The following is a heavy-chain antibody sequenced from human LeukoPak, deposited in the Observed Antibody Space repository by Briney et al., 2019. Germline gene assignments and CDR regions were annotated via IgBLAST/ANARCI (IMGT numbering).Heavy chain of an antibody. Sequence: GGSLILSCAASGFTFSSYGMHWVRQAPGKGLEWVAVIWSDGSSKHYADSVKGRFTISRDNAKNSLYLQMNSLRAEDTAVYYCARDIVRFGELLGKYYYYGMDVWGQGTTVTVSS. J-gene: IGHJ6*02. V-gene: IGHV3-33*01. D-gene: IGHD3-10*01. CDR3: ARDIVRFGELLGKYYYYGMDV. CDR1: GFTFSSYG. CDR2: IWSDGSSK.